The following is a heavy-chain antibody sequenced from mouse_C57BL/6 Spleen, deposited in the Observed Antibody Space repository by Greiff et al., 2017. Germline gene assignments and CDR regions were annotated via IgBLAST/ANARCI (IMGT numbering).Heavy chain of an antibody. CDR2: INPSRGYT. J-gene: IGHJ1*03. D-gene: IGHD1-1*01. V-gene: IGHV1-4*01. CDR3: ARWSTVVATDWYFDV. Sequence: QVQLKQSGAELARPGASVKMSCKASGYTFTSYTMHWVKQRPGQGLEWIGYINPSRGYTKYNQKFKDKATLTADKSSSTAYMQLSSLTSEDSAVYYCARWSTVVATDWYFDVWGTGTTVTVSS. CDR1: GYTFTSYT.